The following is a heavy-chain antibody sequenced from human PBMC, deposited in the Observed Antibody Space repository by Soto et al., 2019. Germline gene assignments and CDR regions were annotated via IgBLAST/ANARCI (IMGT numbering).Heavy chain of an antibody. CDR3: ARGRGTIFGVVIINQGWFDP. D-gene: IGHD3-3*01. CDR1: GGSFSGYY. V-gene: IGHV4-34*01. Sequence: SETLSLTCAVYGGSFSGYYWSWIRQPPGKGLEWIGEINHSGSTNYNPSLKSRVTISVDTSKNQFSLKLSSVTAADTAVYYCARGRGTIFGVVIINQGWFDPWGQGTLVTVSS. CDR2: INHSGST. J-gene: IGHJ5*02.